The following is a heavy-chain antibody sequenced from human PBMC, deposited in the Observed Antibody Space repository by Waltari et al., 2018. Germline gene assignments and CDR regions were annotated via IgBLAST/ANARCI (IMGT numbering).Heavy chain of an antibody. CDR3: ATVQGIFGVVINLDAFDI. J-gene: IGHJ3*02. CDR2: FDPEDGET. D-gene: IGHD3-3*01. V-gene: IGHV1-24*01. CDR1: GYTLTELS. Sequence: QVQLVQSGAEVKKPGASVKVSCKVSGYTLTELSMHWVRQAPGKGLEWMGGFDPEDGETIYAQKFQGRVTMTEDTSTDTAYMELSSLRSEDTAVYYCATVQGIFGVVINLDAFDIWGQGTMVTVSS.